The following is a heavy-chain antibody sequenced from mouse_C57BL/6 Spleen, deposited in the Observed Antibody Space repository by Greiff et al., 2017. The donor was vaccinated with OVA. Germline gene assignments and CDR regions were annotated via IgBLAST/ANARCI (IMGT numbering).Heavy chain of an antibody. CDR1: GYTFTSYW. CDR2: IDPSDSET. J-gene: IGHJ1*03. Sequence: QVQLQQPGAELVRPGSSVKLSCKASGYTFTSYWMHWVKQRPIQGLEWIGNIDPSDSETHYNQKFKDKATLTVDTSSSTAYMQLSSLTSEDSAVYYSARRPLYPYFDVWGTGTTVTVTS. CDR3: ARRPLYPYFDV. V-gene: IGHV1-52*01. D-gene: IGHD2-1*01.